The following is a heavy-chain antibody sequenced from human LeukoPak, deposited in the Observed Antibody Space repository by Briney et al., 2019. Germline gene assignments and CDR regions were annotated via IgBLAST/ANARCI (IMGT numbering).Heavy chain of an antibody. CDR1: GFTFSSYV. CDR3: AKDLSPLGYSQAY. J-gene: IGHJ4*02. CDR2: ISGSGGYT. Sequence: PGGSLRLSCAASGFTFSSYVMSWVRQAPGKGLEWVSAISGSGGYTYYADSVKGRFTISRDNSKNTLYLQMNSLRAEDTAVYYCAKDLSPLGYSQAYWGQGTLVTVSS. V-gene: IGHV3-23*01. D-gene: IGHD7-27*01.